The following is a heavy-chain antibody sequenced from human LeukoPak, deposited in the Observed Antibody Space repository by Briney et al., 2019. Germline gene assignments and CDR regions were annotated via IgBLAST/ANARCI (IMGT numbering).Heavy chain of an antibody. Sequence: GGSLRLSCAASGFTFSDYYMSWIRQAPGKGLEWVSYISSSSSYTNYADSVKGRFTISGDNAKNSLYPQMNSLRAEDTAVYYCASGDYGDSGYWGQGTLVTVSS. CDR3: ASGDYGDSGY. CDR2: ISSSSSYT. V-gene: IGHV3-11*06. J-gene: IGHJ4*02. D-gene: IGHD4-17*01. CDR1: GFTFSDYY.